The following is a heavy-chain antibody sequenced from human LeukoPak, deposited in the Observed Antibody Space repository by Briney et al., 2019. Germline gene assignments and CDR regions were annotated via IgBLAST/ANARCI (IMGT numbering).Heavy chain of an antibody. V-gene: IGHV1-2*02. J-gene: IGHJ4*02. CDR3: ARLFNYYDNSGYYQYYFDY. D-gene: IGHD3-22*01. CDR2: INPNTGDT. Sequence: ASVKVSCKASGYTLTSYYMHWVRQAPGQGLEWMGWINPNTGDTSFAQKFQGRVTFTRDTSISTAYMELSRLKSDDTAVYYCARLFNYYDNSGYYQYYFDYWGQGTLVTVSS. CDR1: GYTLTSYY.